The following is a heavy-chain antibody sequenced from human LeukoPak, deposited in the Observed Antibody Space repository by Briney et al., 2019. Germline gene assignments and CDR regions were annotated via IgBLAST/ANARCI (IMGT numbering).Heavy chain of an antibody. J-gene: IGHJ5*02. Sequence: VKVSCKASGGTFSSYAISWVRQAPGQGLEWMGGIIPVFGTSNYAQKFQGRVTITADESTRTAYMELSSLRSEDTAVYYCARELIAVAGNYNWFDPWGQGTLVTVSS. D-gene: IGHD6-19*01. V-gene: IGHV1-69*01. CDR3: ARELIAVAGNYNWFDP. CDR1: GGTFSSYA. CDR2: IIPVFGTS.